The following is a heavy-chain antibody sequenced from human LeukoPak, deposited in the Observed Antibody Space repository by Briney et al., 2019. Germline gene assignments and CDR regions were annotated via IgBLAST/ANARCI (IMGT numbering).Heavy chain of an antibody. CDR3: ARDGWFGELPLYYFDY. D-gene: IGHD3-10*01. J-gene: IGHJ4*02. CDR1: GFPFSSYW. Sequence: GGSLRLSYAASGFPFSSYWMHWVCQAPGKGLEWVAVISYDGSNKYYADSVKGRFTISRDNSKNTLYLQMNSLRAEDTAVYYCARDGWFGELPLYYFDYWGQGTLVTVSS. CDR2: ISYDGSNK. V-gene: IGHV3-30-3*01.